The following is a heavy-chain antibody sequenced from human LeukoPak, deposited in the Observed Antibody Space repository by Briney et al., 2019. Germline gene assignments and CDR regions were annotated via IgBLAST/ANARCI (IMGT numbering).Heavy chain of an antibody. V-gene: IGHV1-2*02. CDR3: ATSTGYRNTWGAFDI. J-gene: IGHJ3*02. D-gene: IGHD4-11*01. Sequence: ASVKVSCKVSDHTFSGYYMHWVRQAPGQGLEWMGWMHPRGVAPDYAQKFRGRVTLTGDTSNTAYMELSSLLSDDTAVYYCATSTGYRNTWGAFDIWGQGTLLIVSS. CDR2: MHPRGVAP. CDR1: DHTFSGYY.